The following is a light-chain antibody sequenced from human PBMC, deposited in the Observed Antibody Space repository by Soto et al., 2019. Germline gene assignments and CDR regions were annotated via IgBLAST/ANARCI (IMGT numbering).Light chain of an antibody. Sequence: EIVLTQSPGTLSLSPGERATLSCRASQSVYKNFLAWYQQKPGQAPRLLINGASNRATGIPDRFSGSGSGTDFSLTIDRLEPEDFEVYFCQMYGSSPPTFGGGTKVAIK. CDR3: QMYGSSPPT. V-gene: IGKV3-20*01. J-gene: IGKJ4*01. CDR1: QSVYKNF. CDR2: GAS.